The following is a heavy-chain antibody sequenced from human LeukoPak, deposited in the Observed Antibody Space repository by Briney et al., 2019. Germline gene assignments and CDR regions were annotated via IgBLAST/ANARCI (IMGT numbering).Heavy chain of an antibody. CDR1: GFTFNYFR. J-gene: IGHJ4*02. Sequence: PGGSLRLSCAVSGFTFNYFRMHWVRQAPAKGLAWVSHIESDGSRANYADSVRGRFTISRDNAKNALFLQMNSLRDEDTAVYYCARDKSGNYYLDYWGQGTLVTVSS. CDR3: ARDKSGNYYLDY. CDR2: IESDGSRA. D-gene: IGHD1-26*01. V-gene: IGHV3-74*01.